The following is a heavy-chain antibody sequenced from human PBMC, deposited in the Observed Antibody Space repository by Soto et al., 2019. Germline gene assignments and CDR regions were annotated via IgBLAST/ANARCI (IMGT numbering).Heavy chain of an antibody. CDR2: IYYDGST. Sequence: SETLRDTCTVSVESITSINNFWCWIRQHPEMGLEGVANIYYDGSTFYNPSLKSRVAISIDTSKKQFSLNLTSVTATDTDVYYCTPVVIPRTRHMD. V-gene: IGHV4-39*01. CDR1: VESITSINNF. CDR3: TPVVIPRTRHMD. J-gene: IGHJ6*03. D-gene: IGHD2-21*01.